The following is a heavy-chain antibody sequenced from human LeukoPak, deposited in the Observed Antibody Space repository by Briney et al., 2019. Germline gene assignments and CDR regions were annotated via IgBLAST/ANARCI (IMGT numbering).Heavy chain of an antibody. CDR2: ISPDGSQT. CDR3: ATDRGWRTSGYYLYYFEY. J-gene: IGHJ4*02. V-gene: IGHV3-74*01. CDR1: GFSLSNYW. D-gene: IGHD3-3*01. Sequence: GGSLRLSCAASGFSLSNYWMHWVRQAPGKGLMWVSQISPDGSQTFYADSVKGRFTISRDNTKNLLYLQMSSLRAEDTAVYYCATDRGWRTSGYYLYYFEYWGQGTLVTFSS.